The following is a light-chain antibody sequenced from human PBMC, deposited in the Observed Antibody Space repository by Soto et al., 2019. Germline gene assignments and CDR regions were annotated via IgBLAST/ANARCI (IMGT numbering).Light chain of an antibody. CDR1: QGITNW. CDR3: QQANSFPLT. J-gene: IGKJ4*01. Sequence: DIQMTQSPSSVSASVGDRVTITCRASQGITNWLAWYQQKPGKAPKLLIYAASCLPSGVPSRFSGRGSGTYFSHTITNLQTENFATCYCQQANSFPLTFGGGNKV. CDR2: AAS. V-gene: IGKV1-12*01.